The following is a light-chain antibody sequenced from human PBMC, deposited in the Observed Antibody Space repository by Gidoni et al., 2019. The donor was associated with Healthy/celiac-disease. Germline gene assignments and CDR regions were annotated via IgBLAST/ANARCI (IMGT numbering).Light chain of an antibody. V-gene: IGKV2-28*01. CDR2: LGS. CDR1: QSLLHSNGYNY. CDR3: MQALQTPWT. Sequence: DIVMTQSPLPPPVTPGEPASITCRSSQSLLHSNGYNYLDWYLQKPGQSPQLLIYLGSNRASGVPDRFSGSGSGTDFTLKISRVEAEDVGVYYCMQALQTPWTFGQGTKVEIK. J-gene: IGKJ1*01.